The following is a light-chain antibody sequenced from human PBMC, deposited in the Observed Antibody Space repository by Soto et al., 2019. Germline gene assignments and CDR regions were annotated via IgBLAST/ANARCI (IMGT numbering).Light chain of an antibody. CDR3: QQVYSFPLT. V-gene: IGKV1-12*01. Sequence: DIQMTQSPSFVSASVGDRVTITCRASQGIKSWLAWYQHKPGKAPKVLIFAASSLQSGVPSRFSGSGSGTDFTLTISNLQPEDFATYFCQQVYSFPLTFGGGTKVDIK. CDR1: QGIKSW. CDR2: AAS. J-gene: IGKJ4*01.